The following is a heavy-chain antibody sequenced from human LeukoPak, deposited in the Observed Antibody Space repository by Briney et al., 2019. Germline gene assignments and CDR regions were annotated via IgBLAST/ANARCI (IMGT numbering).Heavy chain of an antibody. CDR2: INPNSGGT. J-gene: IGHJ3*02. Sequence: ASVKVSCKASRYTFTGYYMHWVRQAPGQGLEWMGWINPNSGGTNYAQKFQGRVTMTRDTSISTAYMELSRLRSDDTAVYYCARGTTVIRNALDIWGQGTMVTVSS. V-gene: IGHV1-2*02. CDR1: RYTFTGYY. CDR3: ARGTTVIRNALDI. D-gene: IGHD4-17*01.